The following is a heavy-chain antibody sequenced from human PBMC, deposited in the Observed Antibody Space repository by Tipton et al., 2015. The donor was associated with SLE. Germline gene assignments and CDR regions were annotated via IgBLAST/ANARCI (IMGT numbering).Heavy chain of an antibody. CDR3: ARHSTHYDFWSGYLDAFDI. Sequence: TLSLTCTVSGGPINSFYWNWIRQPPGKGLEWIGSIYYSGSTYYNPSLQSRVTISVDTSKSQFSLKLSSVTAADTAVYYCARHSTHYDFWSGYLDAFDIWGQGTMVTVSS. CDR1: GGPINSFY. J-gene: IGHJ3*02. V-gene: IGHV4-39*01. CDR2: IYYSGST. D-gene: IGHD3-3*01.